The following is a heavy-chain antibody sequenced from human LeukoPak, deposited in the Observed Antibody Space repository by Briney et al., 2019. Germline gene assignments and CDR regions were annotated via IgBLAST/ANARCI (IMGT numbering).Heavy chain of an antibody. CDR1: GASISSTSYC. Sequence: SETLSLTCTVSGASISSTSYCWGWIRQPAGKGLEWIGHIHTSGSTNYNPSLKSRVTISVDTSKNQFSLKLSSVTAADTAVYYCATAGSSSWSRGDWFDPWGQGTLVTVSS. CDR3: ATAGSSSWSRGDWFDP. V-gene: IGHV4-61*09. J-gene: IGHJ5*02. CDR2: IHTSGST. D-gene: IGHD6-6*01.